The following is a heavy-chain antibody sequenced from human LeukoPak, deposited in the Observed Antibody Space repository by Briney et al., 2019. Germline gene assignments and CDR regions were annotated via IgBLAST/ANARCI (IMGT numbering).Heavy chain of an antibody. CDR1: GYTFTSYG. D-gene: IGHD3-9*01. V-gene: IGHV1-18*01. CDR3: ARDAPHKLRYFDWLLLRIRDAFDI. J-gene: IGHJ3*02. CDR2: ISAYNGNT. Sequence: ASVKVSCKASGYTFTSYGISWLRPAPAQGLEWMGCISAYNGNTNYAQKLQGRVTITTDTSTSTAYMELRSLRSDDTAVYYCARDAPHKLRYFDWLLLRIRDAFDIWGQGTMVTVSS.